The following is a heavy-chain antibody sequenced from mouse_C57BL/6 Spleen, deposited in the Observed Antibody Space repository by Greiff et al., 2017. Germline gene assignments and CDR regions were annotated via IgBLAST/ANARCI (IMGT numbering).Heavy chain of an antibody. CDR1: GYTFTSYW. Sequence: QVQLQQPGAELVKPGASVKMSCKASGYTFTSYWITWVKQRPGQGLEWIGDIYPCGGSTNYNEKFKSKATLTVDTSSSTAYMQLSSLTSEDSAVXYCARGGLRRADYAMDYWGQGTSVTVSS. CDR2: IYPCGGST. V-gene: IGHV1-55*01. J-gene: IGHJ4*01. D-gene: IGHD2-4*01. CDR3: ARGGLRRADYAMDY.